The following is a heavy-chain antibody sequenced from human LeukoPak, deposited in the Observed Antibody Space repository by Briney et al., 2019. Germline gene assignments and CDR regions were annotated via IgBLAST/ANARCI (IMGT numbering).Heavy chain of an antibody. J-gene: IGHJ4*02. D-gene: IGHD4-17*01. CDR1: GGSISSGGYS. Sequence: SETLSRTCAVSGGSISSGGYSWSWIRQPPGKGLEWIGYIYHSGSTYYNPSLKSRVTISVDRSKNQFSLKLSSVTAADTAVYYCARSFSGDYPDYWGQGTLVTVSS. CDR2: IYHSGST. CDR3: ARSFSGDYPDY. V-gene: IGHV4-30-2*01.